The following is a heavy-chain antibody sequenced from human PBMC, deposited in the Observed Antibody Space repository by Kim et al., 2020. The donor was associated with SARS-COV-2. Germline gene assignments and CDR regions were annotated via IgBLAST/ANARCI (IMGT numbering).Heavy chain of an antibody. J-gene: IGHJ6*02. CDR2: IYYSGST. D-gene: IGHD3-10*01. CDR1: GGSISSGGYY. V-gene: IGHV4-31*03. CDR3: ATEQVIMVRGVIFPSGMDV. Sequence: SETLSLTCTVSGGSISSGGYYWSWIRQHPGKGLEWIGYIYYSGSTYYNPSLKGRVTISVDTSKNQFSLTLSSVTAADTAVYYCATEQVIMVRGVIFPSGMDVWGQGTTVTVSS.